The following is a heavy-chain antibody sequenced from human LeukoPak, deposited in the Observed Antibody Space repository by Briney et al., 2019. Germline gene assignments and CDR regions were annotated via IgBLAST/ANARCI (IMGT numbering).Heavy chain of an antibody. CDR2: INPNSGGT. CDR3: ASSSSGWYSTPFDY. D-gene: IGHD6-19*01. CDR1: GYTFTGYY. Sequence: ASVKVSCKASGYTFTGYYMHWVRQAPGQGLEWMGWINPNSGGTNYAQKFQGRVTMTRDTSNSTAYMELSRLRSDDTAVYYCASSSSGWYSTPFDYWGQGTLVTVSS. V-gene: IGHV1-2*02. J-gene: IGHJ4*02.